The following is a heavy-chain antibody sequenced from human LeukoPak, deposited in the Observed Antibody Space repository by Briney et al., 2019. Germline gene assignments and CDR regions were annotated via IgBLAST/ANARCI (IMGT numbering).Heavy chain of an antibody. CDR2: INPNSGGT. Sequence: GASVKVSCKASGYTFTGYYMHWVRRAPGQGLEWMGRINPNSGGTNYAQNFQGRVTMTRDTSISTAYMEVSSLISDDTAVYYCARDLGRDGYNYYSWGQGTLVTVSS. J-gene: IGHJ4*02. D-gene: IGHD5-24*01. V-gene: IGHV1-2*06. CDR1: GYTFTGYY. CDR3: ARDLGRDGYNYYS.